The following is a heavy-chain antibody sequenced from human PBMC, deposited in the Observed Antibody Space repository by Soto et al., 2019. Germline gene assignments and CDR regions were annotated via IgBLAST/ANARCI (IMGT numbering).Heavy chain of an antibody. CDR1: GGSVSSGSYY. V-gene: IGHV4-61*01. CDR3: ARARKVAVAGTIDY. D-gene: IGHD6-19*01. Sequence: QVQLQESGPGLVKPSETLSLTCTVSGGSVSSGSYYWSWIRQPPGKGLEWIGYIYYSGSTNYNPSLKSRVTISVDTSKNQFSLKLSSVTAADTAVYYCARARKVAVAGTIDYWGQGTLVTVSS. CDR2: IYYSGST. J-gene: IGHJ4*02.